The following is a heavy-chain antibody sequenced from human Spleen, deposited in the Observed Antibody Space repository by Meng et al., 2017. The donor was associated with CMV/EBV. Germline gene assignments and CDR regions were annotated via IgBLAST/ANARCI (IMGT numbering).Heavy chain of an antibody. Sequence: SVTVSCTSSVYPFIDSSLLWVRQAPFQGLEWMARINPNSGVTSSAPNFPVLFPMTRATSTNTAYLELSRLQSAATAVSSCARSDMDYWGQGTLVTVSS. V-gene: IGHV1-2*06. CDR2: INPNSGVT. CDR3: ARSDMDY. CDR1: VYPFIDSS. J-gene: IGHJ4*02.